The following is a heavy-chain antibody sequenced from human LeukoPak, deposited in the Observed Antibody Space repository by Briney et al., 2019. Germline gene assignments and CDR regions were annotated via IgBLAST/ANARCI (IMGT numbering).Heavy chain of an antibody. CDR2: IYYSGST. CDR3: ARLLSGDYVWGSYRQKYYFDY. V-gene: IGHV4-39*01. Sequence: SETLSLTCTVSGGSISSSSYYWGWIRQPPGKGLEWIGSIYYSGSTYYNPSLKSRVTISVDTSKNQFSLKLSSVTAADTAVYYCARLLSGDYVWGSYRQKYYFDYWGQGTLVTVSS. J-gene: IGHJ4*02. D-gene: IGHD3-16*02. CDR1: GGSISSSSYY.